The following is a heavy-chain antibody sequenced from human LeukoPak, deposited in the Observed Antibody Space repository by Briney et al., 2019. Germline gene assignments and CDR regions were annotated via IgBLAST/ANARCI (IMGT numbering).Heavy chain of an antibody. D-gene: IGHD2-2*01. Sequence: PSETLSLTCTVSGGSISSYYWSWLRQSAGKGLEWIGRIYTSGSTNYNPSLKSRVTMSVDTSKNQFSLKLSSVTAADTAVYYCARDLRVGMVVVPAARDQYYFDYWGQGTLVTVSS. J-gene: IGHJ4*02. CDR1: GGSISSYY. CDR3: ARDLRVGMVVVPAARDQYYFDY. CDR2: IYTSGST. V-gene: IGHV4-4*07.